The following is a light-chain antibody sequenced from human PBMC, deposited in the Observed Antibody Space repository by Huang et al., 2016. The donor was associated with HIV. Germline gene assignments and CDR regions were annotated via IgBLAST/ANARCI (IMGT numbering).Light chain of an antibody. Sequence: DIHMTQSPSSVSASIGDRGTITCRASQDISSGLAWYQQKPGKSHNLLLYAGSTLQSGVPSRFSGTGSGTDFTITIYSLQPEDASTYYCQQTNSFPWTFGQGTKV. V-gene: IGKV1-12*01. CDR1: QDISSG. CDR3: QQTNSFPWT. CDR2: AGS. J-gene: IGKJ1*01.